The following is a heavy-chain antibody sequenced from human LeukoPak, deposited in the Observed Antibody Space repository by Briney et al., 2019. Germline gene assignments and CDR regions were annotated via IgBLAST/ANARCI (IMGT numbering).Heavy chain of an antibody. CDR1: GGSNSAYY. Sequence: SETLSLTCSVSGGSNSAYYWSWIRQPPGKGLEWIGYINYSGRTDYNPSLKGRVTISVGTSKNQFSLKLSSVTAADTAVFYCARTISGWYYFDYWGQGTLVTVSS. V-gene: IGHV4-59*08. J-gene: IGHJ4*02. D-gene: IGHD6-13*01. CDR3: ARTISGWYYFDY. CDR2: INYSGRT.